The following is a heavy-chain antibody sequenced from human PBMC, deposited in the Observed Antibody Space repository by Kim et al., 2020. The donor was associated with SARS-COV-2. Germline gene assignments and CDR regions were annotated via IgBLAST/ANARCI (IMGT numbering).Heavy chain of an antibody. D-gene: IGHD1-26*01. J-gene: IGHJ6*02. CDR1: GFTFSSYD. Sequence: GGSLRLSCAASGFTFSSYDMHWVRQATGKGLEWVSAIGTAGDTYYPGSVKGRFTISRENAKNYLYLQMNSLRAGDTAVYYCARASRGGSYLGYYYYGMDVWGQGTPVTVSS. V-gene: IGHV3-13*01. CDR2: IGTAGDT. CDR3: ARASRGGSYLGYYYYGMDV.